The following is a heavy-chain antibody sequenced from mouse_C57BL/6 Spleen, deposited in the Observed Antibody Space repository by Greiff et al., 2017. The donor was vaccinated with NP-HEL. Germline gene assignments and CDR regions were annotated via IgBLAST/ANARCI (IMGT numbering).Heavy chain of an antibody. CDR1: GYTFTSYW. V-gene: IGHV1-55*01. J-gene: IGHJ4*01. D-gene: IGHD2-5*01. CDR3: AREDSNYHYYAMDY. CDR2: IYPGSGST. Sequence: VQLQQSGAELVKPGASVKMSCKASGYTFTSYWITWVKQRPGQGLEWIGDIYPGSGSTNYNEKFKSKATLTVDTSSSTAYMQLSSLTSEDSAVYYCAREDSNYHYYAMDYWGQGTSVTVSS.